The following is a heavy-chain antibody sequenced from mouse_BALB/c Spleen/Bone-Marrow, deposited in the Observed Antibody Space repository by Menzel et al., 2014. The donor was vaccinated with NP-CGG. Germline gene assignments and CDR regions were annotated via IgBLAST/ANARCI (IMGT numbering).Heavy chain of an antibody. CDR3: ARWEYYAMDY. CDR1: GFNIKDTY. V-gene: IGHV14-3*02. D-gene: IGHD4-1*01. J-gene: IGHJ4*01. Sequence: DVKLQESGAELVKSGASVKLSCTASGFNIKDTYMHWVKQRPEQGLEWIGRIDPANGNTKYDPKFQGKATITADTSSNTAYLQLSSLTSEDTAVYYCARWEYYAMDYWGQGTSVTVSS. CDR2: IDPANGNT.